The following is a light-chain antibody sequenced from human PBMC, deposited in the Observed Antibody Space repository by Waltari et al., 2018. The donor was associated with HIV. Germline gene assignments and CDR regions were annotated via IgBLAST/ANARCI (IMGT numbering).Light chain of an antibody. CDR1: QSVSSSY. J-gene: IGKJ1*01. CDR3: QQYGSSPWT. CDR2: GAS. V-gene: IGKV3-20*01. Sequence: VLTQPPGTLSLSPGERATLSCRASQSVSSSYLAWYQQKPGQAPRLLIYGASSRATGIPDRFSGSGSGTDFTLTISRLEPEDFAVYYCQQYGSSPWTFGQGTKVEIK.